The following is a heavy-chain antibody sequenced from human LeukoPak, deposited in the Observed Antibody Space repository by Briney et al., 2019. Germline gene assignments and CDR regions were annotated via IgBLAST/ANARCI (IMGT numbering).Heavy chain of an antibody. CDR3: ARIGYSSSSLDY. J-gene: IGHJ4*02. CDR1: GFIFNNYW. CDR2: IKQDGSQK. V-gene: IGHV3-7*01. D-gene: IGHD6-6*01. Sequence: GGSLRLSCAASGFIFNNYWMTWVRQAPGKGLQWVANIKQDGSQKYYVDSVKGRITISRDNARNALVLQMNSLRAEDTAVYYCARIGYSSSSLDYWGQGTPLVTVSS.